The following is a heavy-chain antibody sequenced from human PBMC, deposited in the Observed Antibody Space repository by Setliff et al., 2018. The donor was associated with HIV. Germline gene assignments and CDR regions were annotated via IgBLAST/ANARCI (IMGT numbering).Heavy chain of an antibody. CDR2: ISAYNGNT. J-gene: IGHJ3*02. CDR1: GYIFICYG. D-gene: IGHD3-10*01. V-gene: IGHV1-18*01. Sequence: ASVKVSCKSSGYIFICYGFSWVRQAPGQGLEWMGWISAYNGNTNYAQKLQGRVTMTTDTSTSTAYMELRNLRSDDTAVYYCARAPKRVYYYGSGTYLHDAFDIWGQGTMVTVSS. CDR3: ARAPKRVYYYGSGTYLHDAFDI.